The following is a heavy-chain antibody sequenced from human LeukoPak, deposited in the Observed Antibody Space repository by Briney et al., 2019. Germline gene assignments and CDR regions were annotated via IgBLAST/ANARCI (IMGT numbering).Heavy chain of an antibody. CDR2: IYPGDSDT. V-gene: IGHV5-51*01. CDR1: GYSFTSYW. J-gene: IGHJ6*03. Sequence: GESLKISCKGSGYSFTSYWIGWVRQMPGKGLEWMGIIYPGDSDTRYSPSFQGQVTISADKSISTAYLQWSSLKASDTAMYYCARRVGGAETGYLKTYYYYYMDVWGKGTTVTVSS. CDR3: ARRVGGAETGYLKTYYYYYMDV. D-gene: IGHD3-9*01.